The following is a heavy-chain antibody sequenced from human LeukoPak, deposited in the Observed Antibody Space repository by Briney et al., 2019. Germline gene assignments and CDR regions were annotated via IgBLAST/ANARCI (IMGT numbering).Heavy chain of an antibody. J-gene: IGHJ3*02. V-gene: IGHV4-59*11. CDR3: ARDPDSRYSSSHDAFDI. Sequence: SETLSLTCAVSGGSISSHYWSWIRQPPGKGLEWIGHIYYIGSTNYNPSLESRVTISVDTSKNQFSLRLISVTAADTAVYYCARDPDSRYSSSHDAFDIWGQGTMVTVSS. D-gene: IGHD6-6*01. CDR2: IYYIGST. CDR1: GGSISSHY.